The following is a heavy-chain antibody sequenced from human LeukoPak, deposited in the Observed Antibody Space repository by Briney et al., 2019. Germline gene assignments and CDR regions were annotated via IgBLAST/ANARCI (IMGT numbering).Heavy chain of an antibody. J-gene: IGHJ4*02. CDR3: ARSGGGSYQKRGYYFDY. D-gene: IGHD1-26*01. CDR1: GYTFTSYD. V-gene: IGHV1-8*01. Sequence: ASVKVSCKASGYTFTSYDINWVRQATGQGLEWMGWMNPNSGNTGYAQKFQGRVTMTRNTSISTAYMELSSLRSEDTAVYYCARSGGGSYQKRGYYFDYWGQGTLVTVSS. CDR2: MNPNSGNT.